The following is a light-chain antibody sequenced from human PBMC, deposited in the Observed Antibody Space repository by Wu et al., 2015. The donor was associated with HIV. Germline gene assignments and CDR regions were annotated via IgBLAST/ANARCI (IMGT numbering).Light chain of an antibody. J-gene: IGKJ1*01. Sequence: AIRMTQSPSSLSASTGDRVTITCQASQGISSCLAWYQQRPGKAPKLLIYAASALQSGVPSRFSGSGSGTDFTLTISYLQSEDFATYYCQHYYSYPWTFGQGTKVEIK. CDR1: QGISSC. CDR2: AAS. CDR3: QHYYSYPWT. V-gene: IGKV1-8*01.